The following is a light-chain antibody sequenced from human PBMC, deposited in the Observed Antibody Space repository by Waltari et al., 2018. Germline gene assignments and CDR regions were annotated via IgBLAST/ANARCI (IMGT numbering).Light chain of an antibody. J-gene: IGKJ5*01. CDR1: QVITRY. Sequence: DIQMTQSPSSLSASVGDSGTITCRASQVITRYLHWYQQKPGKAPKLLIFAASTLENGVPSRFSGAGSGTDFTLTINGLQSEDFATYFCQQSHSIPITFGQGTRLDIK. CDR3: QQSHSIPIT. CDR2: AAS. V-gene: IGKV1-39*01.